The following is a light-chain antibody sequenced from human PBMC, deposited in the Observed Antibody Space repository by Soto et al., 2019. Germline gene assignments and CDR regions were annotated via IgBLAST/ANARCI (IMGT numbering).Light chain of an antibody. CDR1: QSISTW. J-gene: IGKJ2*01. Sequence: DIQMTQSPSTLSASVGDRVTITCRASQSISTWLAWYQQKPGKAPKLLIYKASSLESVVPSRFSGSGSGTEFTLTISSLQPDDFATYYCQQYKSYSHTFGQGTKLEIK. CDR3: QQYKSYSHT. V-gene: IGKV1-5*03. CDR2: KAS.